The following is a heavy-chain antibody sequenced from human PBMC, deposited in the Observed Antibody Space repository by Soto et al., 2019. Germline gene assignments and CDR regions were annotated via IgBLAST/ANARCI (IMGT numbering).Heavy chain of an antibody. CDR2: INPATGAA. CDR3: ARGGGVGVAGAAAFDM. CDR1: GYPVTAYY. Sequence: QLHLVQSGAVVKKPGASVTVSCSASGYPVTAYYMHWVRQAPGRGLEWMGGINPATGAAKYTQTFQGSVTMPRDTSTSTVFMELSGLTSEDTAVFYGARGGGVGVAGAAAFDMWGQGTLVTVSS. J-gene: IGHJ3*02. V-gene: IGHV1-2*02. D-gene: IGHD3-3*01.